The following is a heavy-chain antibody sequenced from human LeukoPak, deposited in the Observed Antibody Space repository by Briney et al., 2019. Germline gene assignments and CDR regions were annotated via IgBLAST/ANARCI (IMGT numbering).Heavy chain of an antibody. CDR3: ARGSQVGYSNYGWFDP. D-gene: IGHD4-11*01. CDR1: GGSISSHY. V-gene: IGHV4-59*11. CDR2: IYYSGST. J-gene: IGHJ5*02. Sequence: SETLCLTCTVSGGSISSHYWSWIRQPPGKGLEWIGYIYYSGSTNYNPSLKSRVTISVDTSKNQFSLKLSSVTAADTAVYYCARGSQVGYSNYGWFDPWGQGSRVAVSS.